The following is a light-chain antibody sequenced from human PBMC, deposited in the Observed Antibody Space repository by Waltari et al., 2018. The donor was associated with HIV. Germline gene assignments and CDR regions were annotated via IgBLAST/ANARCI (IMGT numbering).Light chain of an antibody. J-gene: IGLJ3*02. CDR2: DVT. CDR1: SSNLSSYNY. CDR3: TSFTSSSAWV. V-gene: IGLV2-14*03. Sequence: QSALTQPASVSGSLGQSITFACPGTSSNLSSYNYVSWYQQHPGKAPKIIIYDVTNRPSGVSNRFAGSKSGNTASLTISGLQAEDEADYYCTSFTSSSAWVFGGGTMLTVL.